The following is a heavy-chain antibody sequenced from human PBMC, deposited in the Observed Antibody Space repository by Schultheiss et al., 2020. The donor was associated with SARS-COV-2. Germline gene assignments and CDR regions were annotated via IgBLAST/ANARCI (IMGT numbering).Heavy chain of an antibody. V-gene: IGHV4-59*12. Sequence: SETLSLTCRVSGGSISSYYWSWIRQPPGKGLEWIGYIYYSGSTNYNPSLKSRVTISVDTSKNQFSLKLSSVTAADTAVYYCARGHGEDEHTGAEYFLHWCQGTLVTVSS. D-gene: IGHD6-6*01. CDR3: ARGHGEDEHTGAEYFLH. J-gene: IGHJ1*01. CDR2: IYYSGST. CDR1: GGSISSYY.